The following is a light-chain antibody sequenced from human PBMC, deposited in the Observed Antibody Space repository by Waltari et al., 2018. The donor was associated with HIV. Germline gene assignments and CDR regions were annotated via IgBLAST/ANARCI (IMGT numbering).Light chain of an antibody. Sequence: SYVLTQPPSVSVAPGQTARITWEGNNIGSQSVHWYQQRPGQAPALVVHDDSDRPSGIPARFSGSNSENTATLTISRVEAGDESDYYCQVWHSNSDHVVFGGGTKLTVL. CDR2: DDS. V-gene: IGLV3-21*02. CDR3: QVWHSNSDHVV. CDR1: NIGSQS. J-gene: IGLJ2*01.